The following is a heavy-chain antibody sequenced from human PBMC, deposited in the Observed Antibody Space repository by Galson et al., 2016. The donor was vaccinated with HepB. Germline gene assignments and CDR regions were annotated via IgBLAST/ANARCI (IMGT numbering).Heavy chain of an antibody. J-gene: IGHJ4*02. CDR1: GGSISSSSYY. CDR3: ASRAATYDSSGYYYGADGDY. Sequence: ETLSLTCTVSGGSISSSSYYWGWIRQPPGKGLEWIGSIYYSGSTYYNPSLKSRATISVDTSKNQFSLKLSSVTAADTAVYYCASRAATYDSSGYYYGADGDYWGQGTLVTVSS. CDR2: IYYSGST. V-gene: IGHV4-39*01. D-gene: IGHD3-22*01.